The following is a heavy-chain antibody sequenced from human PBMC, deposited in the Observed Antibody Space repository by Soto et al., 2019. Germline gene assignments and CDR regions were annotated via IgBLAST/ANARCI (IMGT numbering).Heavy chain of an antibody. J-gene: IGHJ5*02. CDR1: GFTFSTYW. CDR3: VRDGHCITTGGYGNWSDL. V-gene: IGHV3-74*01. CDR2: INSDASHT. D-gene: IGHD3-22*01. Sequence: EVQLVESGGGLVQPGGSLRLSCAASGFTFSTYWMHWIRQVPGKGLEWVSLINSDASHTYYADSVQGRFTISRDNATITLHLEMNLLRAEATASYYCVRDGHCITTGGYGNWSDLWGQGTLVTVSS.